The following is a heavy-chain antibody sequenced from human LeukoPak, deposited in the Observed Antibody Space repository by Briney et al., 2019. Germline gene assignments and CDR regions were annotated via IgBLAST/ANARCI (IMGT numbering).Heavy chain of an antibody. Sequence: GGTLRLSCAASGFTFSSYGMSWVRQAPGKGLDWVSSNCRKNISIQYADSVKGPCTISRDNAKNSLYLQMNSLRAEDTAVCYCASPPSMALYYWDQGTLVTVSS. J-gene: IGHJ4*02. CDR2: NCRKNISI. D-gene: IGHD5-24*01. CDR3: ASPPSMALYY. CDR1: GFTFSSYG. V-gene: IGHV3-21*01.